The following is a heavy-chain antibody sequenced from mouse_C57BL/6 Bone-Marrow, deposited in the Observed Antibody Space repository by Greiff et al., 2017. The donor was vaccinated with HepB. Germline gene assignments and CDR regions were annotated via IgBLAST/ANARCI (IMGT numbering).Heavy chain of an antibody. Sequence: EVKVVESGGGLVQPGGSLSLSCAASGFTFTDYYMSWVRQPPGKALEWLGFIRNKANGYTTEYSASVKGRFTISRDNSQSILYLQMNALRAEDSATYYGARSPLTVLYWYFDVWGTGTTVTVSS. V-gene: IGHV7-3*01. CDR1: GFTFTDYY. CDR2: IRNKANGYTT. CDR3: ARSPLTVLYWYFDV. D-gene: IGHD1-1*01. J-gene: IGHJ1*03.